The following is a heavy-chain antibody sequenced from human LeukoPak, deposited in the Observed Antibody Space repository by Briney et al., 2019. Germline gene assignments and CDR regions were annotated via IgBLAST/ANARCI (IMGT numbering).Heavy chain of an antibody. J-gene: IGHJ4*02. CDR3: ARSSYDYVWGSYRYTSYFDY. Sequence: ASVKVSCKASRYTFTGYYMHWVRQAPGQGLEWMGWINPNSGGTNYAQKFQGRVTMTRDTSISTAYMELSRLRSDDTAVYYCARSSYDYVWGSYRYTSYFDYRGQGTLVTVSS. CDR1: RYTFTGYY. V-gene: IGHV1-2*02. D-gene: IGHD3-16*02. CDR2: INPNSGGT.